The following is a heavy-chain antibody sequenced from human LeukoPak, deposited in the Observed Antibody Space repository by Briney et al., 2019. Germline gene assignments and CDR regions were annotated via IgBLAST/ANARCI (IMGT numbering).Heavy chain of an antibody. CDR1: GFTVSSNY. J-gene: IGHJ4*02. CDR3: ARDRGGTTRFLGGTYDY. CDR2: IYSAGRT. Sequence: GGSLRLSCAASGFTVSSNYMSWVRQAPGKGLEWVSVIYSAGRTYYADSVKGRFTISRDNSKNTLYLQVNSLRAEDTAVYYCARDRGGTTRFLGGTYDYWGQGTLVTVSS. V-gene: IGHV3-66*01. D-gene: IGHD1-1*01.